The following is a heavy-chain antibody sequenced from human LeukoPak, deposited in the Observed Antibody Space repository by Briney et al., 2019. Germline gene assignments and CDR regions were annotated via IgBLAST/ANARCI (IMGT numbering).Heavy chain of an antibody. V-gene: IGHV3-21*01. J-gene: IGHJ4*02. Sequence: GGSLRLSCSASGFTFSSYSMNWVRQAPGKGLEWVSSISSSGSYTYYADSVKGRFTISRDNAKNSLYLQMNSLRAEDTAVYYYARDLGYSSSWYIARLDYWGQGTLVTVSS. D-gene: IGHD6-13*01. CDR3: ARDLGYSSSWYIARLDY. CDR1: GFTFSSYS. CDR2: ISSSGSYT.